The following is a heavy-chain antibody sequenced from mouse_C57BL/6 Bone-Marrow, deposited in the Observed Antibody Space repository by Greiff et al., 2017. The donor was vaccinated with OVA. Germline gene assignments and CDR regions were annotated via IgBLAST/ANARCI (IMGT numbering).Heavy chain of an antibody. CDR2: IYPRSGNT. J-gene: IGHJ3*01. D-gene: IGHD1-1*01. CDR3: ARLRYYGSSPPFAY. Sequence: LQESGAELARPGASVKLSCKASGYTFTSYGISWVKQRTGQGLEWIGEIYPRSGNTYYNEKFKGKATLTADKSSSTAYMELRSLTSEDSAVYFCARLRYYGSSPPFAYWGQGTLVTVSA. CDR1: GYTFTSYG. V-gene: IGHV1-81*01.